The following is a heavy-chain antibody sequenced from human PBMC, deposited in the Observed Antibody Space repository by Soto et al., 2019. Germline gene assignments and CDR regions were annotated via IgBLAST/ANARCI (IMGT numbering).Heavy chain of an antibody. Sequence: PSETLSLTCTVSGGSISSYYWSWIRQPPGKGLEWIGYIYYSGSTNYNPSLKSRVTISVDTSKNQFSLKLSSVTAADTAVYYCARTKKPPAKSRGGSVPFDYWGQGTLVTVSS. D-gene: IGHD3-10*01. CDR3: ARTKKPPAKSRGGSVPFDY. V-gene: IGHV4-59*08. CDR1: GGSISSYY. CDR2: IYYSGST. J-gene: IGHJ4*02.